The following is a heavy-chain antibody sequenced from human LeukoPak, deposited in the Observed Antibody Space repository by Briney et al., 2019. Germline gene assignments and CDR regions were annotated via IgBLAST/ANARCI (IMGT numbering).Heavy chain of an antibody. D-gene: IGHD4-17*01. J-gene: IGHJ4*02. Sequence: PGGSLRLSCAASGFTFSSYWMRWVRQAPGKGLEWVANIKQDGSEKYYVDSVKGRFTISRDNAKNSLYLQMNSLRAEDTAVYYCARRGTTVTTWGNYFVCWGQGTLVTVSS. CDR1: GFTFSSYW. V-gene: IGHV3-7*01. CDR3: ARRGTTVTTWGNYFVC. CDR2: IKQDGSEK.